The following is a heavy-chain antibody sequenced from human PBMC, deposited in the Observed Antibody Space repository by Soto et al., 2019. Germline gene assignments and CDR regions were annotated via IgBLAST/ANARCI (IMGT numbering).Heavy chain of an antibody. D-gene: IGHD2-21*01. Sequence: EVHLVQSGGGLVQPGESLSLSCVASGFTLNDYAMHWVRQTPGKGLERVEAISNRGSSPYYADSVKGRFTISRDKSTKTLSLHMHTLRVEDTAVYFCAKAFCDAATCFPCESWGQGTPVAVSP. CDR3: AKAFCDAATCFPCES. CDR1: GFTLNDYA. CDR2: ISNRGSSP. V-gene: IGHV3-23*04. J-gene: IGHJ4*02.